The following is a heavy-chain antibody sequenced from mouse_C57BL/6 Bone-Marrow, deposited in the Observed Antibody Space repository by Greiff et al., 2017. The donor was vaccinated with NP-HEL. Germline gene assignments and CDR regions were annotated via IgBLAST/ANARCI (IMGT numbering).Heavy chain of an antibody. Sequence: VQLQQSGPELVKPGASVKISCKASGYAFSSSWMNWVKQRPGKGLEWIGRIYPGDGDTNYNGKFKGKATLTADKSSSTAYMQLSSLTSEDSAVYFCARHRSSYVWFAYWGQGTLVTVSA. J-gene: IGHJ3*01. V-gene: IGHV1-82*01. D-gene: IGHD1-1*01. CDR1: GYAFSSSW. CDR2: IYPGDGDT. CDR3: ARHRSSYVWFAY.